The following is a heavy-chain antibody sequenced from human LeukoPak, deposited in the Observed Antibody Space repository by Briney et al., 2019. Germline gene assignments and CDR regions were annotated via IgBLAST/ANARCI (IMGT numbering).Heavy chain of an antibody. CDR3: VRSPRIRITMIRGVPDAFDI. V-gene: IGHV4-59*01. Sequence: SETLSLTCTVSGGSISGYYWSWIRQPPGKGLEWIGYIYYSGSTNYNPSLKSRGTISVDTSKNQFSLKLRSVTAADTAVYYCVRSPRIRITMIRGVPDAFDIWGQGTMVTVSS. J-gene: IGHJ3*02. CDR1: GGSISGYY. D-gene: IGHD3-10*01. CDR2: IYYSGST.